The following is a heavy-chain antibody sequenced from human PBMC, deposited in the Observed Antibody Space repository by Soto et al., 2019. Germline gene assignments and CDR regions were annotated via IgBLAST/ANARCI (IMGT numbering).Heavy chain of an antibody. V-gene: IGHV4-59*01. CDR3: ARDRGYCSSTSCRHWFDP. D-gene: IGHD2-2*01. CDR1: GGSISSYY. CDR2: IYYSGST. Sequence: SETLSLTCTVSGGSISSYYWSWIRQPPGKGLEWIGYIYYSGSTNYNPSLKSRVTISVDTSKNQFSLKLSSVTAADTAVYYCARDRGYCSSTSCRHWFDPWGQGTLVTVSS. J-gene: IGHJ5*02.